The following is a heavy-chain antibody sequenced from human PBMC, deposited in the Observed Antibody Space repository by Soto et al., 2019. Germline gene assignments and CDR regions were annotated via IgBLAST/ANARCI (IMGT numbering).Heavy chain of an antibody. CDR1: GYTFTSYG. CDR2: ISAYNGNT. D-gene: IGHD2-2*01. Sequence: QVQLVQSGAEVKKPGASVKVSCKASGYTFTSYGISWVRQAPGQGLEWMGWISAYNGNTNYAQKLQGRVTMTTDPSTSTAYMELRSLRSDDTAVYYCASSVYCSSTSCYCLDIWGQGTMVTVSS. CDR3: ASSVYCSSTSCYCLDI. J-gene: IGHJ3*02. V-gene: IGHV1-18*01.